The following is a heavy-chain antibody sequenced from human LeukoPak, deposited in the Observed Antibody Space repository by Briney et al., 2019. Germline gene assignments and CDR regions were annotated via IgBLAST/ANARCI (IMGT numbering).Heavy chain of an antibody. Sequence: ASVKVSCKASGYTFTSYGISWVRQAPGQGLEWMGWISAYNGNTNYAQKLQGRVTMTTDTSTSTAYMELRSLRSDDTAVYYCARDKSFWGNDAFDIWGQGTMVTVSS. CDR1: GYTFTSYG. D-gene: IGHD7-27*01. CDR2: ISAYNGNT. J-gene: IGHJ3*02. CDR3: ARDKSFWGNDAFDI. V-gene: IGHV1-18*01.